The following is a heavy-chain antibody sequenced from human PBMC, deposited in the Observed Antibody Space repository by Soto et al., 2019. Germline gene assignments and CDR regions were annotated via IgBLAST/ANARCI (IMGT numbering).Heavy chain of an antibody. CDR2: INHSGST. CDR1: GGSFSGYY. J-gene: IGHJ6*03. CDR3: AKLGYYYYDMDV. D-gene: IGHD3-16*01. V-gene: IGHV4-34*01. Sequence: SETLSLTCAVYGGSFSGYYWSWIRQPPGKGLEWIGEINHSGSTNYNPSLKSRVTISVDTSKNQFSLKLSSATAADTAVYYCAKLGYYYYDMDVWGKGTTVTVSS.